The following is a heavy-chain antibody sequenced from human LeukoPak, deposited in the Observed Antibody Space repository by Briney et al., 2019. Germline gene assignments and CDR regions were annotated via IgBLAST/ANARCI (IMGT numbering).Heavy chain of an antibody. J-gene: IGHJ1*01. D-gene: IGHD1-26*01. CDR3: AKEVDGASGTKIGYFQH. Sequence: GRSLRLSCAASGFTFSSYAMHWVRQAPGKGLEWVAVISYDGSNKYYADSVKGRFTISRDNSKNTLYLQMNSLRAEDTAVYYCAKEVDGASGTKIGYFQHWGQGTLVIVSS. CDR2: ISYDGSNK. CDR1: GFTFSSYA. V-gene: IGHV3-30-3*01.